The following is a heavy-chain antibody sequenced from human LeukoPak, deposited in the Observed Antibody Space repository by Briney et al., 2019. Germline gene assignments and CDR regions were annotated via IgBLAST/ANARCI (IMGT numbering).Heavy chain of an antibody. V-gene: IGHV3-21*01. J-gene: IGHJ4*02. Sequence: GGSLRLSCAASGFTFSSYTMNWVRQAPGKGLEWVSSISSSSSYIYYADSVKGRFTISRDNAKNSLYLQMNSLRAEDTAVYYCARDVYSSSYTRFDYWGQGTLVTVSS. CDR3: ARDVYSSSYTRFDY. CDR1: GFTFSSYT. CDR2: ISSSSSYI. D-gene: IGHD6-13*01.